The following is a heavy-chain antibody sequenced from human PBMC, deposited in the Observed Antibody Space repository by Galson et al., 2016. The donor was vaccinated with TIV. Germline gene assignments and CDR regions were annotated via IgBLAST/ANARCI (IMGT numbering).Heavy chain of an antibody. Sequence: SLRLSCAASGFTFNTYTMDWVSQAPGKGLEWVSVINVSGDRTYYADSVKGRFTVSRDNSKNTLYLQMNNLRAEDTGIYYCARDRITYTLRGAFNLWGQGTWVTVSS. J-gene: IGHJ3*01. CDR2: INVSGDRT. CDR1: GFTFNTYT. V-gene: IGHV3-23*01. D-gene: IGHD3-10*01. CDR3: ARDRITYTLRGAFNL.